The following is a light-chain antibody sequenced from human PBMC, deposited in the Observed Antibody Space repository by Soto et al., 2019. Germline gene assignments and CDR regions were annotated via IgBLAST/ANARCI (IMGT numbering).Light chain of an antibody. CDR3: QQYGSSRT. J-gene: IGKJ1*01. CDR2: GSS. Sequence: EILLTQSPGTLSLSPGERATLPCRASQSVSRSYLAWYQQKPGQAPRLLIYGSSSRATGIPDRFSGSGSGTDFTLTISRLEPEDFAVYYCQQYGSSRTFGQGTKVEIK. CDR1: QSVSRSY. V-gene: IGKV3-20*01.